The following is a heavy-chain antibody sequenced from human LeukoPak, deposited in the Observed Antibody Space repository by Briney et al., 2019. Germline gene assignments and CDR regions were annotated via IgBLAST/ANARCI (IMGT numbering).Heavy chain of an antibody. Sequence: GGSLRLSCAASGFTFSSYGMSWVRQAPGKGLEWVSAISGSGGSTYYADSVKGRFTISRDNSKNTLYLQMNSLRAEDTAVYYCAKDLRQWLVRRPFDYWGQGTLVTVSS. CDR3: AKDLRQWLVRRPFDY. CDR1: GFTFSSYG. V-gene: IGHV3-23*01. CDR2: ISGSGGST. J-gene: IGHJ4*02. D-gene: IGHD6-19*01.